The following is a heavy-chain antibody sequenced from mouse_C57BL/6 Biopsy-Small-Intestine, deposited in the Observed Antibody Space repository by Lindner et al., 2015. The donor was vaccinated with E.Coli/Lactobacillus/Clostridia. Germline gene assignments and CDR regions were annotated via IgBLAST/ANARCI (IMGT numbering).Heavy chain of an antibody. CDR1: GYSFTGYY. CDR3: ARQDYGSSFY. Sequence: VQLQESGPELVKPGASVKISCKASGYSFTGYYMNWVKQSPEKSLEWIGEINPSTGGTTYNQKFKAKATLTVDKSSNTAYMQLSSLTTEDSAIYYCARQDYGSSFYWGQGTTLTVSS. J-gene: IGHJ2*01. CDR2: INPSTGGT. V-gene: IGHV1-42*01. D-gene: IGHD1-1*01.